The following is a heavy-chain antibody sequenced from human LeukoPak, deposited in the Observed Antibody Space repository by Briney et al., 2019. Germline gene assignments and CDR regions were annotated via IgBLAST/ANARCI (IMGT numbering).Heavy chain of an antibody. CDR3: ARGRDGYNLLLDY. V-gene: IGHV1-2*02. CDR1: GYTFTGYY. D-gene: IGHD5-24*01. Sequence: GASVKVSCKASGYTFTGYYMHWVRQAPGQGLEWMGWINPNSGGTNYAQKFQGRVTMTRDTSISTAYMELSRLRSGDTAVYYCARGRDGYNLLLDYWGQGTLVTVSS. CDR2: INPNSGGT. J-gene: IGHJ4*02.